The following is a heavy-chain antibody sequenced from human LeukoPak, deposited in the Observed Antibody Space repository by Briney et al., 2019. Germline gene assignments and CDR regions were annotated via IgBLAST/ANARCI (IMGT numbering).Heavy chain of an antibody. CDR3: ARGSDGDSPSVGPHAFDI. D-gene: IGHD2-15*01. Sequence: ASVKVSCKASGGTFSSYAISWVRQAPGQGLEWMGGIIPIFGTANYAQKFQGRVTITTDESTSTAYMELSSLRSEDTAVYYCARGSDGDSPSVGPHAFDIWGQGTMVTVSS. CDR2: IIPIFGTA. CDR1: GGTFSSYA. J-gene: IGHJ3*02. V-gene: IGHV1-69*05.